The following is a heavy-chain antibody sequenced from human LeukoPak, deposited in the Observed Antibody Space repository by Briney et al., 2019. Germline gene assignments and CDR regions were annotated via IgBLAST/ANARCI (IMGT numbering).Heavy chain of an antibody. J-gene: IGHJ4*02. CDR3: AKSMVAIGKPVDDI. CDR1: GFTFSSYA. Sequence: GGSLRLSWAASGFTFSSYAMSWVRQAQGKGLEWVSAISGNGVGTYYADSVKGRFTISRDNSKNTVYLQMNSLGAEVTALYYCAKSMVAIGKPVDDIWGQGTLVTVSS. V-gene: IGHV3-23*01. D-gene: IGHD6-19*01. CDR2: ISGNGVGT.